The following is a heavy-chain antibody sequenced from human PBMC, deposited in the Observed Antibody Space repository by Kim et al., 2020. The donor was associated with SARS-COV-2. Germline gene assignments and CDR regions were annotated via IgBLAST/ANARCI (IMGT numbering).Heavy chain of an antibody. Sequence: TNHTPSLKGRATISVDTSTNQFSLKLSSVPAAGTAVYYCARVKTIVSFDYWGQGTLVTVSS. V-gene: IGHV4-34*04. D-gene: IGHD1-26*01. CDR2: T. CDR3: ARVKTIVSFDY. J-gene: IGHJ4*02.